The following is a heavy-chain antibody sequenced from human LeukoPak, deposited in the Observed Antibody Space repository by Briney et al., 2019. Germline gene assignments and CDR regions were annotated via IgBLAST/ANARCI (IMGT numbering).Heavy chain of an antibody. CDR3: ARSRIAAAGSWDDAFDI. CDR1: GGSISSYY. D-gene: IGHD6-13*01. Sequence: PSETLSLTCTVSGGSISSYYWSWIRQPPGKGLEWIGYIYYSGSTNYNPSLKSRVTISVDTSKNQFSLKLSSVTAADTAVYYCARSRIAAAGSWDDAFDIWGQGTMVTVSS. J-gene: IGHJ3*02. CDR2: IYYSGST. V-gene: IGHV4-59*12.